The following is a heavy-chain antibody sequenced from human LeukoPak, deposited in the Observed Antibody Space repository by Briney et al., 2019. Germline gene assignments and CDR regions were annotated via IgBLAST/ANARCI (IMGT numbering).Heavy chain of an antibody. Sequence: PGGSLRLSCAASGFTFSSYSMNWVRQAPGKGLEWVSSISSSSSYIYYADSVKGRFTISRDNAKNSLYLQTNSLRAEDTAVYYCARDQRWRFYYYYGMDVWGQGTTVTVSS. J-gene: IGHJ6*02. CDR1: GFTFSSYS. D-gene: IGHD1-1*01. CDR2: ISSSSSYI. V-gene: IGHV3-21*01. CDR3: ARDQRWRFYYYYGMDV.